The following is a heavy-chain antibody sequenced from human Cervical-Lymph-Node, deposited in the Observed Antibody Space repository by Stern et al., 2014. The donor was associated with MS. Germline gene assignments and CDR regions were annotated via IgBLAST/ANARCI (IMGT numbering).Heavy chain of an antibody. CDR2: IKRDGSET. D-gene: IGHD2-15*01. Sequence: EVQLVESGGGLVQPGGSQRLSCVASGSTFSTSWMSWVRQAPGKGLEWVANIKRDGSETYYLDSVKGRFTISRDNAKSSLYLQMNSVRAEDTAVYYCARGSDTWGQGTLVTVSS. V-gene: IGHV3-7*01. CDR3: ARGSDT. CDR1: GSTFSTSW. J-gene: IGHJ5*02.